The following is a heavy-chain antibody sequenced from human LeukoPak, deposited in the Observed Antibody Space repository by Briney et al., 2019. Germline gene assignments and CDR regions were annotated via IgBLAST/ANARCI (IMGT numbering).Heavy chain of an antibody. D-gene: IGHD2-2*01. CDR1: GFSLSTSGVG. V-gene: IGHV2-5*01. CDR3: AHQPPNPSIYQACYFDY. Sequence: SGPTLVKPTQTLTLTCTFSGFSLSTSGVGVGWIRQPPGKALEWLALIYWNDDKRYSPSLKSRLTITKDTSKNQVVLTMTNMDPVDTATYYCAHQPPNPSIYQACYFDYWGQGTLVTVSS. CDR2: IYWNDDK. J-gene: IGHJ4*02.